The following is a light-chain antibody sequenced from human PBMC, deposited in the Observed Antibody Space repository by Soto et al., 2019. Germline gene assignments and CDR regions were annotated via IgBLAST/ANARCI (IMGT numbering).Light chain of an antibody. J-gene: IGLJ1*01. V-gene: IGLV2-23*01. CDR2: EGS. Sequence: QSALTQPASVSGSPGQSITISCTGTSSDVGSYNLVSWYQQHPGKAPKLMIYEGSKRPSGVSNRVSGSKSGNTASLTISGLQAEDEADYYCCSYAGSSPPYVFGTVTKLTVL. CDR3: CSYAGSSPPYV. CDR1: SSDVGSYNL.